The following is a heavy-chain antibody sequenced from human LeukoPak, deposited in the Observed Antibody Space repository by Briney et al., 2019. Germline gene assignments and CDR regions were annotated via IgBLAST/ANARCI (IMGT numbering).Heavy chain of an antibody. CDR3: TTGITGTSPEGYFDY. CDR1: GFTFSSAW. D-gene: IGHD1-7*01. Sequence: GGSLRLSCAASGFTFSSAWMSWVRQAPGKGLEWVGRIKSKTDGGTTDYAAPVKGRFTISRDDSKDTLYLQMNSLKTEDTAVYYCTTGITGTSPEGYFDYWGQGTLVTVSS. CDR2: IKSKTDGGTT. J-gene: IGHJ4*02. V-gene: IGHV3-15*01.